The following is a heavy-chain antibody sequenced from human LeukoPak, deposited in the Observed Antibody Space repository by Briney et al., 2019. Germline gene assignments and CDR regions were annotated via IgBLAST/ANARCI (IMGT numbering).Heavy chain of an antibody. Sequence: GGSLRLSCAASGFTFSNYWMSWVRQAPGKGLEWVAHINKDGSETYYVDSVKGRFTISRDNAKNSLYLQMNSLRVEDTAVYYCASDKVTYWGQGTLVTVSS. CDR1: GFTFSNYW. V-gene: IGHV3-7*01. J-gene: IGHJ4*02. CDR2: INKDGSET. CDR3: ASDKVTY.